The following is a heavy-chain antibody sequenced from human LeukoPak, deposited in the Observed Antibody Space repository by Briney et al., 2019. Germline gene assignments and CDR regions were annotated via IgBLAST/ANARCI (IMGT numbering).Heavy chain of an antibody. CDR3: ASTRSWHRYGYGY. D-gene: IGHD5-18*01. J-gene: IGHJ4*02. Sequence: GESLKISCKASGXSFTNFWIGWVRQMPGKGLECMGFIYPGDSDTKYSPSFEGQVTISADKSISTAYLQWSSLKASDTAMYYCASTRSWHRYGYGYWGQGTLVTVSS. CDR1: GXSFTNFW. V-gene: IGHV5-51*01. CDR2: IYPGDSDT.